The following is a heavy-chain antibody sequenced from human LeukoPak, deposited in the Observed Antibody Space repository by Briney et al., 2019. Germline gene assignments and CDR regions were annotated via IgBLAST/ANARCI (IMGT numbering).Heavy chain of an antibody. Sequence: SVKVSCKASGVTFSRSAISWVRQAPGQGLEWMGGIIPIFGPADYAQKFQGRVTITADECTSTTYLELSSLRSEDTAVYYCATSLPYGYYDRGGSNWFDPWGQGTLVTVSS. CDR2: IIPIFGPA. CDR1: GVTFSRSA. D-gene: IGHD3-22*01. V-gene: IGHV1-69*13. J-gene: IGHJ5*02. CDR3: ATSLPYGYYDRGGSNWFDP.